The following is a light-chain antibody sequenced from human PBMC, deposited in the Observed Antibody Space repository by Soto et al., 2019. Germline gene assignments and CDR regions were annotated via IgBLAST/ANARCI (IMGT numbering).Light chain of an antibody. CDR1: QSVSSY. CDR2: DAS. J-gene: IGKJ2*01. CDR3: QQSTDAPYT. V-gene: IGKV3-11*01. Sequence: EIVLTQSPATLSLSPGERATLSCRASQSVSSYLAWYQQKPGQAPRLLIYDASNRATGIPARFSGSGSGTDFTLTISSLEPEDFATYSCQQSTDAPYTFGQGTKVEI.